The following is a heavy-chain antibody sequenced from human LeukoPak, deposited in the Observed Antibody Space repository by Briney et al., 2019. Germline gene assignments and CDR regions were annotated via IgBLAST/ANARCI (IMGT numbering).Heavy chain of an antibody. CDR3: ANWANALDY. V-gene: IGHV3-9*01. CDR2: INWNSGSI. CDR1: GFTFDDYA. D-gene: IGHD4/OR15-4a*01. Sequence: GGSLRLSCAASGFTFDDYAMHWVRQAPGKGLEWVSGINWNSGSIGYADSVKGRFTISRDNAKNSLYLQMNSPRAEDTAVYYCANWANALDYWGQGTLVTVSS. J-gene: IGHJ4*02.